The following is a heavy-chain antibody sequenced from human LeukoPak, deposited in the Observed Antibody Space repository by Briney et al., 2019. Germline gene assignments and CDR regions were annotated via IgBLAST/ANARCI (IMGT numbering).Heavy chain of an antibody. D-gene: IGHD5-18*01. V-gene: IGHV4-59*08. CDR1: GGSISSYY. CDR2: IYYSGST. J-gene: IGHJ4*02. CDR3: ARRGSYGYHAIDY. Sequence: SETLSLTCTVSGGSISSYYWSWLRQPPGKGLEWIGYIYYSGSTNYNPSLKSRVTISEDTSKNQFSLKLSSVTAADTAVYYCARRGSYGYHAIDYWGQGTLVTVSS.